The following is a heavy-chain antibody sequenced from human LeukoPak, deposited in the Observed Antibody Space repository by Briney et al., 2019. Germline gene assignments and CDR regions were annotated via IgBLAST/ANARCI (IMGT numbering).Heavy chain of an antibody. CDR2: IYYSGST. Sequence: SQTLSLTCTVSGGSISSGGYYWSWIRQPPGKGLEWFGYIYYSGSTNYNPSLKSRVTISVDTSKNQFSLKLSSVTAADTAVYYCARGVVVVAARYYYYYMGVWGKGTTVTVSS. CDR1: GGSISSGGYY. V-gene: IGHV4-61*08. CDR3: ARGVVVVAARYYYYYMGV. D-gene: IGHD2-15*01. J-gene: IGHJ6*03.